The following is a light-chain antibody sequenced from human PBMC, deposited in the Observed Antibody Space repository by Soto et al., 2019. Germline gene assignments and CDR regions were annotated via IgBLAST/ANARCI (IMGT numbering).Light chain of an antibody. J-gene: IGKJ1*01. CDR1: QSISSW. Sequence: DIQMTQSPSTLSASVGDRVTITCRASQSISSWLAWYQQKPGKAPKLLIYKASSLESGVPSRFSGSGSGTDFTLTISSLQPEDFATYYCQQYNSYSRTFRQGTKVEIK. V-gene: IGKV1-5*03. CDR2: KAS. CDR3: QQYNSYSRT.